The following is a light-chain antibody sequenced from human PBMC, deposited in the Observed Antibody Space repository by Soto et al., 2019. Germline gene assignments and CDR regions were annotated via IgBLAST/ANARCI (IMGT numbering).Light chain of an antibody. V-gene: IGLV1-51*02. J-gene: IGLJ1*01. Sequence: QSVLTQPPSVSAAPGQKVTISCSGSSSNIGNNYVSWYQQLPGTAPKLLIYENNKRPSGIPDRFSGSKSGTSATLGITGLQTGDEADYYCGTWDSSLSPGVFGTGTKLTVL. CDR3: GTWDSSLSPGV. CDR1: SSNIGNNY. CDR2: ENN.